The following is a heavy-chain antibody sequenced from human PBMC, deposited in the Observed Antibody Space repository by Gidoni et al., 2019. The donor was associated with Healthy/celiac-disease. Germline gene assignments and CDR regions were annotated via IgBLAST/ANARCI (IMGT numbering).Heavy chain of an antibody. Sequence: QVQLVQSGAEVKKPGASVKVSCKASGYPFTGSYLHWVRQAPGQGLEWMGRINPNSGGTNYAQKFQGRVTMTRDTSISTAYMELSRLRSDDTAVYYCARDPGNRYCSGGSCYTSDYWGQGTLVTVSS. D-gene: IGHD2-15*01. CDR3: ARDPGNRYCSGGSCYTSDY. CDR2: INPNSGGT. V-gene: IGHV1-2*06. J-gene: IGHJ4*02. CDR1: GYPFTGSY.